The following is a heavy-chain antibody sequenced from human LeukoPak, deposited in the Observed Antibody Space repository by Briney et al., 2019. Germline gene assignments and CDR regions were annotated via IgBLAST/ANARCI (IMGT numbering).Heavy chain of an antibody. CDR3: VRSKTYFFEY. Sequence: GGSLRLSCAASGFTFSSYSINWVRQAPGKGLEWLSYITSSSSNIYYADPVKGRFTISRDNAKNSLYLQMNSLRDEDTALYYCVRSKTYFFEYWGQGALVTVSS. CDR1: GFTFSSYS. V-gene: IGHV3-48*02. J-gene: IGHJ4*02. D-gene: IGHD1-26*01. CDR2: ITSSSSNI.